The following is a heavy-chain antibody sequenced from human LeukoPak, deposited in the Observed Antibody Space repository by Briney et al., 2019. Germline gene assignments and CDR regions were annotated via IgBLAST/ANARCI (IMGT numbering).Heavy chain of an antibody. CDR1: GGSISSYY. Sequence: SETLSLTCTVSGGSISSYYWSWIRQPPGKGLEWIGYIYYSGSTNYNPSLKSRVTISVDTSKNQFSLKLSSVTAADTAVYYCAREQHPSGLFWSGSSAFDYWGQGTLVTVSS. V-gene: IGHV4-59*12. J-gene: IGHJ4*02. CDR3: AREQHPSGLFWSGSSAFDY. CDR2: IYYSGST. D-gene: IGHD3-3*01.